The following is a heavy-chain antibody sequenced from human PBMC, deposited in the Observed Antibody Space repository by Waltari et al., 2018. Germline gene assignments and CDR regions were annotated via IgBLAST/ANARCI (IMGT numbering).Heavy chain of an antibody. V-gene: IGHV3-21*01. J-gene: IGHJ6*02. CDR1: GFTFSSYS. Sequence: EVQLVESGGGLVKPGGSLRLSCAASGFTFSSYSMNWVRQAPGKGLEWVSSISSSSSYIYYADSVKGRFTISRDNAKNSLYLQMNSLRAEDTAVYYCARDLEDYYGSGSYSYYYYGMDVWGQGTTVTVSS. CDR3: ARDLEDYYGSGSYSYYYYGMDV. CDR2: ISSSSSYI. D-gene: IGHD3-10*01.